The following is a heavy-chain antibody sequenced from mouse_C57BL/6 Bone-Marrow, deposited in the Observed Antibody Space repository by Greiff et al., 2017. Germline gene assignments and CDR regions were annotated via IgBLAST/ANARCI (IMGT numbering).Heavy chain of an antibody. Sequence: QVQLQQPGAELVRPGSSVKLSCKASGYTFTSYWMDWVKQRPGQGLEWIGNIYPSDSETHYNQKFKDKATLTVDKSSSTAYMQLSSLTSEDSAVYYCARKLITSYYFDYWGQGTTLTVSS. V-gene: IGHV1-61*01. J-gene: IGHJ2*01. CDR3: ARKLITSYYFDY. CDR1: GYTFTSYW. D-gene: IGHD1-1*01. CDR2: IYPSDSET.